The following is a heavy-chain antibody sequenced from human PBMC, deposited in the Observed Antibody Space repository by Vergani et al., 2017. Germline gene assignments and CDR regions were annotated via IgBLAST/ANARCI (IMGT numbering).Heavy chain of an antibody. J-gene: IGHJ5*02. Sequence: QLQLQESGPGLVKPSETLSLTCTVSGDSISSSSYYWGRSRQPPGQGLGWIGSSYYSGSTYYNPSLKSRVTMSVDTSKNQFALKLASGTAADAAGYYCAGLSPRGWFDPWGQGALVTVSS. D-gene: IGHD3-3*02. CDR1: GDSISSSSYY. CDR3: AGLSPRGWFDP. V-gene: IGHV4-39*01. CDR2: SYYSGST.